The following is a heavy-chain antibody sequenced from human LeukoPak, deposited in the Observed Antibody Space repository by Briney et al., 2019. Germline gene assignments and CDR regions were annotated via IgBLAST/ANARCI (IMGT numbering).Heavy chain of an antibody. CDR2: IWYDGSNK. CDR1: GFTFSIYG. D-gene: IGHD3-3*01. J-gene: IGHJ4*02. V-gene: IGHV3-33*01. Sequence: GGSLRLSCAASGFTFSIYGMHCVRQAPGKGLEWVAVIWYDGSNKYYADSVKGRFTISRDNSKNTLYLQMNSLRAEDTAVYYCARDYDFWSGYSTKYYFDYWGQGTLVTVSS. CDR3: ARDYDFWSGYSTKYYFDY.